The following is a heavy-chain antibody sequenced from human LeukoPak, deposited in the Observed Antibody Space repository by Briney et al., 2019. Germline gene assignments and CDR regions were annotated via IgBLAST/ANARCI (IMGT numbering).Heavy chain of an antibody. CDR3: ARGHIAVAGTRVAFDI. D-gene: IGHD6-19*01. CDR1: GYTFTSYY. Sequence: ASVKVSCKASGYTFTSYYMHWVRQAPGQGLEWMGIINPSGGSTSYTQKCQGRVTLTRETSTSTVHMELSSLRSEDTAVYYCARGHIAVAGTRVAFDIWGQGTMVTVSS. J-gene: IGHJ3*02. CDR2: INPSGGST. V-gene: IGHV1-46*01.